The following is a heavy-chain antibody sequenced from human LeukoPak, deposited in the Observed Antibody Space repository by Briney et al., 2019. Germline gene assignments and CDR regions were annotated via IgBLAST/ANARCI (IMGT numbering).Heavy chain of an antibody. CDR2: IYYSGST. D-gene: IGHD3-10*01. V-gene: IGHV4-30-4*08. CDR1: GGSISSGDYY. CDR3: ASGFNYYGSGSYYNGFWFDP. Sequence: SQTLSLTCTVSGGSISSGDYYWSWIRQPPGKGLEWIGYIYYSGSTYYNPSLKSRVTISVDTSKNQFSLKLSSVTAADTAVYYCASGFNYYGSGSYYNGFWFDPWGQGTLVTVSS. J-gene: IGHJ5*02.